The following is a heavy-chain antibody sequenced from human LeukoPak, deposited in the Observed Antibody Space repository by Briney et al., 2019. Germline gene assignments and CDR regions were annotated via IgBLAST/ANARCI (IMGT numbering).Heavy chain of an antibody. Sequence: PGGSLRLSCAASGFTFAPYWMTWVRQAPGKGLEYVATMNRDGSEKYYVDSVKGRFTISRDNSKNSLYLQMDSLRAEDTAVYYCARGIEEWLYPYYWGQGALVTVAS. J-gene: IGHJ4*02. V-gene: IGHV3-7*04. CDR1: GFTFAPYW. D-gene: IGHD3-3*01. CDR3: ARGIEEWLYPYY. CDR2: MNRDGSEK.